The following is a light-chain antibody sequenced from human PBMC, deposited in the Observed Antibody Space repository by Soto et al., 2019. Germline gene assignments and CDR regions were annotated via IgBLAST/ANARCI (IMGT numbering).Light chain of an antibody. Sequence: DIQMTQSPPTLSASIGERVTIACRASQSISMLLSWYQRKPGEAPKLLIYDASILETGVPSRFRGSGSGTEFTLTINSLQPDDFADYYCQQYSGYPLTFGGGTKV. V-gene: IGKV1-5*01. J-gene: IGKJ4*01. CDR3: QQYSGYPLT. CDR1: QSISML. CDR2: DAS.